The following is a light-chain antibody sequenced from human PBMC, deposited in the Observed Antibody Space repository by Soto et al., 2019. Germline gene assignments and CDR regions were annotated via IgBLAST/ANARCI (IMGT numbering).Light chain of an antibody. J-gene: IGLJ1*01. V-gene: IGLV2-14*01. Sequence: QSALTQPASVSGSPGQSITISCTGTSSDVGGYNYVSWYQQHPGKAPKLMIYDVSNRPSGVSNRFACSMSGNTASLTISGLQAEDEADYYCRSYTSSSTLYVFGTGTKLTVL. CDR3: RSYTSSSTLYV. CDR1: SSDVGGYNY. CDR2: DVS.